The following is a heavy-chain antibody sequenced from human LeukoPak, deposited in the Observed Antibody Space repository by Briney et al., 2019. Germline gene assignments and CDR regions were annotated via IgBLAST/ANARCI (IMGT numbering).Heavy chain of an antibody. CDR2: ISGSGIST. D-gene: IGHD6-13*01. CDR1: GFTFSSYA. J-gene: IGHJ4*02. Sequence: GGSLRLSCAASGFTFSSYAMSWVRQAPGKGLEWVSVISGSGISTYYADSVKGRFTISRDNSKNTLYLQMNSLRAEDTAVYYCTTMGIAATDYWGQGTLVTVSS. CDR3: TTMGIAATDY. V-gene: IGHV3-23*01.